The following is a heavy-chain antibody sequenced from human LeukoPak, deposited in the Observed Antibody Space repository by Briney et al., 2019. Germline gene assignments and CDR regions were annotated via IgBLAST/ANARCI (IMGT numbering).Heavy chain of an antibody. V-gene: IGHV3-23*01. Sequence: PGGSLRLSCAALASGFTFSSYAMSWVRQAPGKGLEWVSGISGSGGSTYYADSVKGRFTISRDNSKNTLYLQMNSLRAEDTAVYYCAKDGGNYYDSSGSYFDYWGQGTLVTVSS. J-gene: IGHJ4*02. CDR2: ISGSGGST. D-gene: IGHD3-22*01. CDR1: GFTFSSYA. CDR3: AKDGGNYYDSSGSYFDY.